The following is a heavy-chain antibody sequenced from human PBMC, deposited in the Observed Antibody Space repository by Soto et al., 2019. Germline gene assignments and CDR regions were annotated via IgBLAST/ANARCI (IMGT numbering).Heavy chain of an antibody. CDR2: IGTAGDT. J-gene: IGHJ4*02. V-gene: IGHV3-13*04. D-gene: IGHD4-17*01. CDR1: GFTFSKYD. CDR3: ARDEDGDYVFDY. Sequence: EVQLVESGGGLVQPGGSLRLSCAASGFTFSKYDMHWVRQTTGKGLEWVSGIGTAGDTYYPDSVKGRFTISRENAKNSLYLQMNSLRGGDTAVYYCARDEDGDYVFDYWGQGTLVTVSS.